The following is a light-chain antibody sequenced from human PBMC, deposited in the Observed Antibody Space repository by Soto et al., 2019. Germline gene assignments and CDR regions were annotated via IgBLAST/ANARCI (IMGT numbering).Light chain of an antibody. CDR1: QSISSY. Sequence: IPLTKSPSSLSPSVGDRVTITCGASQSISSYLNWYQQKPGKAPKLLIYAASSLQSGVPSRFSGSGSGTDFTLTISSLQPEDFATYYCQQSYSTPWTFGQGTKVDI. J-gene: IGKJ1*01. CDR3: QQSYSTPWT. CDR2: AAS. V-gene: IGKV1-39*01.